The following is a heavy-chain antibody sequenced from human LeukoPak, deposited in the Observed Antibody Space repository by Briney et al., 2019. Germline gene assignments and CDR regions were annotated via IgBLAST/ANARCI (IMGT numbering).Heavy chain of an antibody. D-gene: IGHD2-2*01. CDR1: GGSISNLDYY. CDR2: IYTSGGT. CDR3: AGRGSSSGTFDV. V-gene: IGHV4-61*02. J-gene: IGHJ3*01. Sequence: SETLSLTCTVSGGSISNLDYYWTWIRQPAGKRLEWIGRIYTSGGTNHNPSLKSRVTMSVDKSKNQISLNLASLTAADTALYYCAGRGSSSGTFDVWGPGTFVTVSS.